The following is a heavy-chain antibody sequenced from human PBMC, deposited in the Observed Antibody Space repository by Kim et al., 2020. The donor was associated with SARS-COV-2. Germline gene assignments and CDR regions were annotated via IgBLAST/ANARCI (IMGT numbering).Heavy chain of an antibody. V-gene: IGHV3-23*01. CDR2: ISGGAVNT. Sequence: GGSLRLSCIASGFTFDTYAMNWVRQAPGKGLEWVSVISGGAVNTFYADSVRGRFTISRDNAKDTLYLQMNSLRSEDTALYYCAKVVFLDGYSYFYYYSM. D-gene: IGHD3-3*01. CDR3: AKVVFLDGYSYFYYYSM. J-gene: IGHJ6*01. CDR1: GFTFDTYA.